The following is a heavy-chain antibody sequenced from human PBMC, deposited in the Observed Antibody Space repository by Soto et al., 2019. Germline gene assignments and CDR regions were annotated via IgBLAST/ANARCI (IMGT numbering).Heavy chain of an antibody. CDR3: ARGTTALGYCSGGSCYPHDAFDI. J-gene: IGHJ3*02. Sequence: QVQLQESGPGLVKPSQTLSLTCTVSGGSISSGDYYWSWIRQPPGKGLEWIGYIYYSGSTYYNPSLKSRVTISVDTSKNQFSLKLSSVTAADTAVYYCARGTTALGYCSGGSCYPHDAFDIWGQGTMVTVSS. D-gene: IGHD2-15*01. CDR2: IYYSGST. CDR1: GGSISSGDYY. V-gene: IGHV4-30-4*01.